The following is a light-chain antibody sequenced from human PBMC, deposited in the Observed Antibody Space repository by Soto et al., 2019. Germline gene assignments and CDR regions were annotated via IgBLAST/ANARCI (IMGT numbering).Light chain of an antibody. CDR1: QSVSSSY. V-gene: IGKV3-20*01. CDR2: GAS. Sequence: EIVLTQSPGTLSLSPGERATLSCRASQSVSSSYLAWYQQKPGQAPRLLIYGASSRATGIPDRFSGSGSGTDFTLTISRLEPEDFAVYYCQQYCSSRTCTFGQGPKVDIK. J-gene: IGKJ1*01. CDR3: QQYCSSRTCT.